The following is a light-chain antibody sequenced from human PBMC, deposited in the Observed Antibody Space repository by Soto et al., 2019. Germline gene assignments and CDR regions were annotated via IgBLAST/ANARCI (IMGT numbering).Light chain of an antibody. CDR3: SSHTSVNTRV. V-gene: IGLV2-14*01. CDR1: SSDVGTYDY. J-gene: IGLJ1*01. Sequence: QSVLTRPASVSGSPGQSIAISCTGTSSDVGTYDYVSWYQQYPDKAPKLIIYEVTQRPSGVSNRFSGSKSGNTASLTISGLQAEDEADYYCSSHTSVNTRVFGTGTKVTVL. CDR2: EVT.